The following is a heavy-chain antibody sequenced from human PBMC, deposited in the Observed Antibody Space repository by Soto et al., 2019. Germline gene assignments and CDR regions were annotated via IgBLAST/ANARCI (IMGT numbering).Heavy chain of an antibody. V-gene: IGHV4-30-4*01. CDR2: IHSGGTT. Sequence: QVQLQEPGPRLVEPSHTLSLTCTVSGASISNGYYSWSWIRQSPGTGLEWIGHIHSGGTTYSNPSLKSRLTISVDMSKNQFSLKLSSLTAADTAVYYCARGPNGDKVDYWGQGTLVTVSS. D-gene: IGHD7-27*01. CDR3: ARGPNGDKVDY. J-gene: IGHJ4*02. CDR1: GASISNGYYS.